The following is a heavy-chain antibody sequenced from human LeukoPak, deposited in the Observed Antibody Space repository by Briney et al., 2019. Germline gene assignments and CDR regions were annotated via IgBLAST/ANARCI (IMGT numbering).Heavy chain of an antibody. V-gene: IGHV4-38-2*02. CDR3: ATVSSGWFDY. CDR2: IYHSGST. D-gene: IGHD6-19*01. Sequence: SETLSLTCTVSGYYISSAYYWGWIRQPPGKGLEWIGSIYHSGSTYYNPSLKSRVTISVDTSKNQFSLKLSSVTAADTAVYYCATVSSGWFDYWGQGTLVTVSS. J-gene: IGHJ4*02. CDR1: GYYISSAYY.